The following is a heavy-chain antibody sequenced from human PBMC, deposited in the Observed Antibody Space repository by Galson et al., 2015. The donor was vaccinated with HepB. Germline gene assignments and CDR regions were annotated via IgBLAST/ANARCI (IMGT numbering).Heavy chain of an antibody. CDR3: ARGLAAPDAFDI. Sequence: SVKVSCKASGYTFTSYGISWVRQAPGQGLEWMGIINPSGGSTSYAQKFQGRVTMTRDTSTSTVYMELSSLRSEDTAVYYCARGLAAPDAFDIWGQETMVTVSS. CDR1: GYTFTSYG. J-gene: IGHJ3*02. CDR2: INPSGGST. D-gene: IGHD6-19*01. V-gene: IGHV1-46*01.